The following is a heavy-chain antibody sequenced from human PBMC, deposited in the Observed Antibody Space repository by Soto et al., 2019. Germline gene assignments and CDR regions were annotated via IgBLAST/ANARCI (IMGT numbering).Heavy chain of an antibody. Sequence: PSETLSLTCSVSGGSISTKYWNWFRQPPGKGLEWIGYIYYSGSTYYNPSLKSRVTISVDTSKNQFSLKLSSVTAADTAVYYCARVGGFGATTIDYWGQGTLVTVSS. V-gene: IGHV4-59*08. J-gene: IGHJ4*02. CDR1: GGSISTKY. D-gene: IGHD3-10*01. CDR3: ARVGGFGATTIDY. CDR2: IYYSGST.